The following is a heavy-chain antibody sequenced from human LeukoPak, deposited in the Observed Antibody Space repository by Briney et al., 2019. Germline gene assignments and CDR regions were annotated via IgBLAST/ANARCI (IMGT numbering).Heavy chain of an antibody. Sequence: PGGSLRLSCAASGFTFSSYAMSWVRQAPGKGLEWVSAISGSGGSTYYADSVKGRFTISRDNSKNTLYLQMNSLRAEDTAVYYCAKGTGPYDSSGYYLYWGQGTLVTVSS. V-gene: IGHV3-23*01. D-gene: IGHD3-22*01. J-gene: IGHJ4*02. CDR3: AKGTGPYDSSGYYLY. CDR2: ISGSGGST. CDR1: GFTFSSYA.